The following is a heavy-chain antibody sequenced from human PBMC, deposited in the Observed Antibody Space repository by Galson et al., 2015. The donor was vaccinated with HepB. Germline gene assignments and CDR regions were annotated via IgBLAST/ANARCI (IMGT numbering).Heavy chain of an antibody. CDR3: ARGVRGYSRSKGWFDP. J-gene: IGHJ5*02. V-gene: IGHV1-46*03. Sequence: SCKASGYTFTSYYMHWVRQAPGQGLEWMGIINPSGGSTSYAQKFQGRVTMTRDTSTSTVYMELSSLRSEDTAVYYCARGVRGYSRSKGWFDPWGQGTLVTVSS. CDR1: GYTFTSYY. D-gene: IGHD1-1*01. CDR2: INPSGGST.